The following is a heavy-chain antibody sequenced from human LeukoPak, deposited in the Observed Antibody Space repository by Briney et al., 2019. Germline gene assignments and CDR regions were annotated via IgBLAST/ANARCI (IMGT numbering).Heavy chain of an antibody. V-gene: IGHV3-23*01. D-gene: IGHD2-15*01. CDR1: GFTFSSYG. Sequence: GGSLRLSCAASGFTFSSYGMSWVRQAPGKGLEWVSAISGSGGSTYYADSVKGQFTISRDNPKNTLYLQMNSLRAEDTAVYYCAKVGGGSCFDYWGQGTLVTVSS. CDR2: ISGSGGST. J-gene: IGHJ4*02. CDR3: AKVGGGSCFDY.